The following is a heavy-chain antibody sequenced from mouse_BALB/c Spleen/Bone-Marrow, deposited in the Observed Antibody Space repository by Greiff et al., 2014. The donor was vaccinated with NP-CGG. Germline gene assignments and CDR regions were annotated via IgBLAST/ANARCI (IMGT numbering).Heavy chain of an antibody. CDR3: ARSYYGSSYYFDY. D-gene: IGHD1-1*01. CDR1: GYAFSSSW. V-gene: IGHV1-82*01. Sequence: QVQLKESGPELVKPGASVKISCKASGYAFSSSWMNWVKQRPGQGLEWIGRIYPGDGDTNYNGKFKGKATLTADKSSSTAYMQRSSLTSVDSAVYFCARSYYGSSYYFDYWGQGTTLTVSS. CDR2: IYPGDGDT. J-gene: IGHJ2*01.